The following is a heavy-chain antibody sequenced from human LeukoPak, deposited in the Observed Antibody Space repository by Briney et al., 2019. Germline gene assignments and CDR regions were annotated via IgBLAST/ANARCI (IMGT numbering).Heavy chain of an antibody. J-gene: IGHJ5*02. CDR3: ARDINDYSNTGGWFDP. D-gene: IGHD4-11*01. CDR2: MNPNSGNT. Sequence: GASVKVSCKASGYTFTSYDINWVRQATGQGLEWMGWMNPNSGNTGYAQKFQGRVTMTRNTSISTAYMELSSLRSEGTAVYYCARDINDYSNTGGWFDPWGQGTLVTVSS. V-gene: IGHV1-8*01. CDR1: GYTFTSYD.